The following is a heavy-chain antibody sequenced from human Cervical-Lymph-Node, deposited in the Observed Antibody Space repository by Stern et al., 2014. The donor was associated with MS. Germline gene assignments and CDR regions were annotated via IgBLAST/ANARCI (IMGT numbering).Heavy chain of an antibody. J-gene: IGHJ5*02. Sequence: QVQLQESGPGLVKPSQTLSLTCTVSGGSISSGDYYWSWIRQPPGKGLEWIGYIYYSGSTYYNPSLKSRVTISVDTSMNRFSLKLSSVTAADTAVYYCARANCSSTSCPNWFDPWGQGTLVTVSS. CDR2: IYYSGST. V-gene: IGHV4-30-4*01. D-gene: IGHD2-2*01. CDR3: ARANCSSTSCPNWFDP. CDR1: GGSISSGDYY.